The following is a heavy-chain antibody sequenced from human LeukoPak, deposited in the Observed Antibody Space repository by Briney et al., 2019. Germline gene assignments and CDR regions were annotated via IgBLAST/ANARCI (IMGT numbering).Heavy chain of an antibody. Sequence: PSETLSLTCTVSGGSISSDGYYWSWIRHYPGKGLEWIGYIYYSRSTYYNPSLKSRVTISVDTSKNQFSLKLSSVTAADTAVYYCASRWGYCSGGSCNSYSWFDPWGQGTLVTVSS. CDR2: IYYSRST. CDR3: ASRWGYCSGGSCNSYSWFDP. J-gene: IGHJ5*02. V-gene: IGHV4-31*03. D-gene: IGHD2-15*01. CDR1: GGSISSDGYY.